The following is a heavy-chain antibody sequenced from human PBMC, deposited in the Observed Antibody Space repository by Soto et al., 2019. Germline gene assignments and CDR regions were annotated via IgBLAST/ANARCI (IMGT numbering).Heavy chain of an antibody. D-gene: IGHD3-22*01. J-gene: IGHJ6*02. CDR1: GFTFSSYG. CDR3: AKLAITRIVVVSKDVDV. V-gene: IGHV3-30*18. Sequence: QVQLVESGGGVVQPGRSLRLSCAASGFTFSSYGMHWVRQAPGKGLEWVAVISYDGSNKYYADSVKGRFTISRDNSKNTLYLQMNSLRAEDTAVYYCAKLAITRIVVVSKDVDVWGQGTTVTVSS. CDR2: ISYDGSNK.